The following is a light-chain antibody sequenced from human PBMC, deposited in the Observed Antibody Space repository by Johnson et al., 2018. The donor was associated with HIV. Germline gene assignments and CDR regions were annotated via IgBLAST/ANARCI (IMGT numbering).Light chain of an antibody. CDR3: ATWDTSLSAGGV. CDR2: ENN. V-gene: IGLV1-51*02. CDR1: SSNIGSNY. Sequence: QSVLTQPPSVSAAPGQKVTISCSGSSSNIGSNYVSWYQQLPGTAPKLLIYENNQRPSGIPDRFSGSTSGASATLGITGLQTGDEADYYCATWDTSLSAGGVFGTGTKVTVL. J-gene: IGLJ1*01.